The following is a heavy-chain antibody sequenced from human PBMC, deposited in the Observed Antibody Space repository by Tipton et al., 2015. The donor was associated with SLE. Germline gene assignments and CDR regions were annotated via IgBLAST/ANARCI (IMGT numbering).Heavy chain of an antibody. V-gene: IGHV4-31*03. CDR1: GGSISSGDYF. CDR2: MYYGGSS. CDR3: ARVGYCSSPTCYSDSFDI. J-gene: IGHJ3*02. D-gene: IGHD2-2*01. Sequence: TLSLTCTVSGGSISSGDYFWSWIRQHPGKGLEWIAYMYYGGSSDYNPSLKSRVTISVDTSKNQFSLKLSSVTATDTAVYFCARVGYCSSPTCYSDSFDIWGQGTMVTVSS.